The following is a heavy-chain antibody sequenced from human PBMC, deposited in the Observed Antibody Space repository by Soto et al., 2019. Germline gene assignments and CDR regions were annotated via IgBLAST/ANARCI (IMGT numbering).Heavy chain of an antibody. Sequence: SVKVSCKASGGTFSSYTISWVRQAPGQGLEWMGRIIPILGIANYAQKFQGRVTITADKSTSTAYMELSSLRSEDTAVYYCARREDALLWFGEFPGDAFDIWGQGTMVTVSS. J-gene: IGHJ3*02. V-gene: IGHV1-69*02. CDR3: ARREDALLWFGEFPGDAFDI. CDR2: IIPILGIA. CDR1: GGTFSSYT. D-gene: IGHD3-10*01.